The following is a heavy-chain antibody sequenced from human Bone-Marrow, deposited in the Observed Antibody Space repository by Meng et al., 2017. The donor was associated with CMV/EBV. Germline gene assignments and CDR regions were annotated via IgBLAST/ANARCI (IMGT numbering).Heavy chain of an antibody. CDR3: AREQDSNGGFDY. CDR2: IYYDGSNT. Sequence: GESLKISCAASGFSFSGYGMYWVRQAPGRGLEWVALIYYDGSNTYYADSVKGRFTISRDISKNTLYLQMNSLRAEDTAVYYCAREQDSNGGFDYWGQGTLVTVSS. CDR1: GFSFSGYG. V-gene: IGHV3-33*01. D-gene: IGHD4-11*01. J-gene: IGHJ4*02.